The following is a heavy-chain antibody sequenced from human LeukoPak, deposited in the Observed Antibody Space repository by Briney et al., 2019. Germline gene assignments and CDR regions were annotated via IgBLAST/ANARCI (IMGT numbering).Heavy chain of an antibody. CDR1: GFTFSSYA. V-gene: IGHV3-23*01. D-gene: IGHD3-10*01. J-gene: IGHJ4*02. CDR3: AKDSDYYGSGSYYGY. CDR2: ISGSGGST. Sequence: GGSLRLSCAASGFTFSSYAMSWVRQAPGKGLEWVSAISGSGGSTYYADSVKGRFTISRDNSKNTLYLQMNSLRAEDTAVYYCAKDSDYYGSGSYYGYWGQGTLVTVSS.